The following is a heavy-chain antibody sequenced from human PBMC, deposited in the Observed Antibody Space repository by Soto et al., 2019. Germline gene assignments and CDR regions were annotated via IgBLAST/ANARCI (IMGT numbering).Heavy chain of an antibody. CDR2: INPGGVST. CDR1: GYTFTTYY. V-gene: IGHV1-46*01. Sequence: QVQLVQSGAEVKKPGASVEVSCKASGYTFTTYYIHCVRHAPGQGLEWMGVINPGGVSTKYAQKFPDRVTMPSHTSTSTVYMDLSSLRSEDTAVYFCARGGNGDNVGYWYFDLWGRGTQLPVSP. D-gene: IGHD4-17*01. CDR3: ARGGNGDNVGYWYFDL. J-gene: IGHJ2*01.